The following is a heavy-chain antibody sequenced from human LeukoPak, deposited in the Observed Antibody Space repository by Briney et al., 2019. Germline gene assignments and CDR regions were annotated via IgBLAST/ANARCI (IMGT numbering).Heavy chain of an antibody. CDR3: AREDHRSGTYYGMDV. CDR1: GFTVSSRY. J-gene: IGHJ6*02. CDR2: IYSGGAT. Sequence: GGSLRLSCAASGFTVSSRYMSWVRQAPGKGLEWVSVIYSGGATYYADSVKGRFTISRDNSKNTLYLQMNSLRAEDTAVYHCAREDHRSGTYYGMDVWGQGTTVIVSS. D-gene: IGHD3-10*01. V-gene: IGHV3-53*01.